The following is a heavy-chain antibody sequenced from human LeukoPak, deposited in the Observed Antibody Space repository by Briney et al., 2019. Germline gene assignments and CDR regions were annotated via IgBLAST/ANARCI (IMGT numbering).Heavy chain of an antibody. D-gene: IGHD3-22*01. J-gene: IGHJ3*02. CDR2: IYYSGST. Sequence: EPSETLSLTCTVSGGSISSYYWSWIRQPPGKGLEWIWYIYYSGSTNYNPSLKSRVTISVDTSKNQFSLKLSSVTAADTAVYYCARAAPASGLIVVAKGAFDIWGQGTMVTVSS. CDR1: GGSISSYY. V-gene: IGHV4-59*01. CDR3: ARAAPASGLIVVAKGAFDI.